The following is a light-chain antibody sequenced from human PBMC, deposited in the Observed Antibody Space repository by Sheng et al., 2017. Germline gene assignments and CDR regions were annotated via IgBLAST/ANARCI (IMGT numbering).Light chain of an antibody. J-gene: IGKJ4*01. V-gene: IGKV1-5*03. CDR3: QQYENSPLT. Sequence: DVQMTQSPSTLSAYVGDRVTITCRASQSISTWLAWYQQKPGKAPNLLIYKTSLLESGVPSRFSGSGSGTEFTLTITSLQPDDFATYHCQQYENSPLTFGGGTRVEIK. CDR2: KTS. CDR1: QSISTW.